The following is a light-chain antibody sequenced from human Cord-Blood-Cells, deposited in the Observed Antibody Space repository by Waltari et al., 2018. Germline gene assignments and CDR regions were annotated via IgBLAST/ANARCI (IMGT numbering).Light chain of an antibody. V-gene: IGLV2-23*02. CDR2: EVS. Sequence: QSALTQPASVSASPGQAITLPCTGPSSDVGSYNLVSWYQQHPGKAPKLMIYEVSKRPSGVSNRFSGSKSGNTASLTISGLQAEDEADYYCCSYAGSSYVFGTGTKVTVL. J-gene: IGLJ1*01. CDR1: SSDVGSYNL. CDR3: CSYAGSSYV.